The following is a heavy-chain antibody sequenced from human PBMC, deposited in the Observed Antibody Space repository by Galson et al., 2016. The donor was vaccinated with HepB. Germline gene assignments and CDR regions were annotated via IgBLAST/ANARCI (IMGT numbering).Heavy chain of an antibody. D-gene: IGHD2-2*01. Sequence: SLRLSCAASGFTFNSCAMSWVRQIPGKGPEWVSTISSDSSGRHYTGSVEGRFTISRDDFTNTLHLQMNNLRADDTAVYYCAQDASSIPVLDLWGQGTSVTVSS. CDR2: ISSDSSGR. V-gene: IGHV3-23*01. J-gene: IGHJ5*02. CDR3: AQDASSIPVLDL. CDR1: GFTFNSCA.